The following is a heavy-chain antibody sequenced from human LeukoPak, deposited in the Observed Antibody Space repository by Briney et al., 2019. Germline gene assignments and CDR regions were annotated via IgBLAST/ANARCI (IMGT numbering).Heavy chain of an antibody. CDR2: IYYSGST. CDR1: RGSISSYY. V-gene: IGHV4-59*12. Sequence: SETLSLTCTVSRGSISSYYWSWIRQPPGKGLEWIGYIYYSGSTYYNPSLKSRVTISVDTSKNQFSLKLSSVTAADTAVYYCARDMVGANFDYWGQGTLVTVSS. J-gene: IGHJ4*02. D-gene: IGHD1-26*01. CDR3: ARDMVGANFDY.